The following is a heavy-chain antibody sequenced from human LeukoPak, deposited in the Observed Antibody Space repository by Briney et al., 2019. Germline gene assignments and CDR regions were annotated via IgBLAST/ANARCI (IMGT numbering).Heavy chain of an antibody. D-gene: IGHD4-23*01. Sequence: SETLSLTCTVSGGSITSYYWSWIRQPAGKGLEWIGRIYTSESPTYNPSLKSRVTMSLDPSRNQLSLKLTSVTAADTAMYYCARVQWELGFDYWGQGTLVTVSS. CDR3: ARVQWELGFDY. V-gene: IGHV4-4*07. J-gene: IGHJ4*02. CDR1: GGSITSYY. CDR2: IYTSESP.